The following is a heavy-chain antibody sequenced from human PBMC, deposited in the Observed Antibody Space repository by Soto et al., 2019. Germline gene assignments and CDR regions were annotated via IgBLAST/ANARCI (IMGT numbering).Heavy chain of an antibody. J-gene: IGHJ6*02. CDR2: INSGNGNT. CDR3: ARDRRYGIAAFVWSGMDV. D-gene: IGHD6-13*01. V-gene: IGHV1-3*01. CDR1: GYTFTNYA. Sequence: QVQLVQSGAEVKKPGASVKVSCKASGYTFTNYAVHWVRQAPGQRLEWMGWINSGNGNTKYSQKFQGRVTITRDTSASTAYMELSSLRSEDTAVYYCARDRRYGIAAFVWSGMDVWGQGTTVTVSS.